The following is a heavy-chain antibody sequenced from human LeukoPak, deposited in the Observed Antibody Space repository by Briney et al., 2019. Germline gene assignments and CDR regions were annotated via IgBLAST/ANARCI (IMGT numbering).Heavy chain of an antibody. V-gene: IGHV1-46*01. CDR2: TNPSGGST. J-gene: IGHJ4*02. CDR1: GYSFTNYY. Sequence: ASVKVSCKASGYSFTNYYIHWVRQAPGQGLEWMTMTNPSGGSTTYAQNSQDRVTVTRDMSTSTVYMELSSLTSEDTAVYYCARTRGYYFDYWGQGTLVTVSS. CDR3: ARTRGYYFDY.